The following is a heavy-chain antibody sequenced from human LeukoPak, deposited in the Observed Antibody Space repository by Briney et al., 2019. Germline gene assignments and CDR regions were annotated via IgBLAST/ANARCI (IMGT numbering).Heavy chain of an antibody. CDR3: ARGFDGYYGFDI. Sequence: PGGSLRLSCAASGFTFTPYWMSWVRQAPGKGLEWVANINQDGIEKYYVASVKGRFTISRDNAKNSMYVQMNSLRAEDTAVYYCARGFDGYYGFDIWGQGTMVTVSS. CDR1: GFTFTPYW. J-gene: IGHJ3*02. D-gene: IGHD5-24*01. V-gene: IGHV3-7*05. CDR2: INQDGIEK.